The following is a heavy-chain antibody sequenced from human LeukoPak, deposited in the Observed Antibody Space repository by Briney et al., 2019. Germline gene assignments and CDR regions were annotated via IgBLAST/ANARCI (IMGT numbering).Heavy chain of an antibody. J-gene: IGHJ4*02. CDR2: ISAYNGNT. D-gene: IGHD6-19*01. CDR1: GYTFTSYG. V-gene: IGHV1-18*01. CDR3: ARGRDSSGWYDYRFDY. Sequence: ASVKVSCKASGYTFTSYGISWVRQAPGQGLEWMGWISAYNGNTNYAQKLQGRVTMTTDTSTSTAYMELRSLRSEDTAVYYCARGRDSSGWYDYRFDYWGQGTLVTVSS.